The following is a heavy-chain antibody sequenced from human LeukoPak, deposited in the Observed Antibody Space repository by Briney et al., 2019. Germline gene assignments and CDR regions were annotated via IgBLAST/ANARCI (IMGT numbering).Heavy chain of an antibody. D-gene: IGHD3-16*01. Sequence: NASETLSLTCTVSGGSISSYYWSWIRQPPGKGLEWIGYIYYSGSTNYNPSLKSRVTISVDTSKNQFSLKLSSVTAADTAVYYCAREFTFGGVLDCWGQGTLVTVSS. CDR1: GGSISSYY. J-gene: IGHJ4*02. CDR3: AREFTFGGVLDC. V-gene: IGHV4-59*01. CDR2: IYYSGST.